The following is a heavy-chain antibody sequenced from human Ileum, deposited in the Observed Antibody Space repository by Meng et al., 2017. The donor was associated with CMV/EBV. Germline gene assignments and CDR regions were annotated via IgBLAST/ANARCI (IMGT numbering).Heavy chain of an antibody. V-gene: IGHV3-7*01. Sequence: GGSLRPSCAASGFTFSSYWMSWVRQAPGKGLEWVANIKLDGCEKYYVDSVKGRFTISRDNAKNSLCLQMGRLRAEDTAVYYCARRNSFDYWGQGTLVTVSS. CDR3: ARRNSFDY. CDR1: GFTFSSYW. CDR2: IKLDGCEK. J-gene: IGHJ4*02.